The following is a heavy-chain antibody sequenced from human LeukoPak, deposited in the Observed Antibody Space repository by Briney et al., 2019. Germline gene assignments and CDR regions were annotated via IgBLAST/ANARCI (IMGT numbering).Heavy chain of an antibody. Sequence: GGSLRLSCAASGFIFSRYSMNWVRQAPGKGLEWVASMSVGSGLIYYAESVRGRFTVSRDNAKNSLYLQMKSLRADDTAVYYCARGFEGTASGAGYWGQGTLVTVSS. J-gene: IGHJ4*02. CDR2: MSVGSGLI. V-gene: IGHV3-21*01. CDR3: ARGFEGTASGAGY. CDR1: GFIFSRYS. D-gene: IGHD3-16*01.